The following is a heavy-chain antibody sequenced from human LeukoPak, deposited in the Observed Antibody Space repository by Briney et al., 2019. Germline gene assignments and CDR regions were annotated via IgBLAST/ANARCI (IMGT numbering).Heavy chain of an antibody. CDR3: ARRRGGSLFDY. J-gene: IGHJ4*02. Sequence: GGSLRLSCAASGFTFSSYWMSWVRQAPGKGLEWVANIKQDGSNKYYADSVKGRFTISRDNSKNTLYLQMNSLRAEDTAVYYCARRRGGSLFDYWGQGTLVTVSS. CDR1: GFTFSSYW. CDR2: IKQDGSNK. V-gene: IGHV3-7*01. D-gene: IGHD1-26*01.